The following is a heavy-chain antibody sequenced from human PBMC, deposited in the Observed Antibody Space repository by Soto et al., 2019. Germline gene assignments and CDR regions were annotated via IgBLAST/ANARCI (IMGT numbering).Heavy chain of an antibody. Sequence: GAAGKGSWKGSGYPFDRYGIRWGRQAPGQGLEWMGWISAYNGNTNYAQKLQGRVTMTTDTSTSTAYMELRSLRSDDTAVYYCARERGWDYGASYFDYWGQGTLVTVSS. V-gene: IGHV1-18*01. CDR1: GYPFDRYG. CDR3: ARERGWDYGASYFDY. CDR2: ISAYNGNT. D-gene: IGHD4-17*01. J-gene: IGHJ4*02.